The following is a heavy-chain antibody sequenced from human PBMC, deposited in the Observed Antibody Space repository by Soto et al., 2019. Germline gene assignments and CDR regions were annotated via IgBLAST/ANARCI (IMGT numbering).Heavy chain of an antibody. Sequence: PGESLKISCEGSGFSFSKYTVGWVRQIPGKGLEWMGIIHPGDSDTRYSPSFQGQVTISADKSISTAYLQWSSLKASDTAMYYCTLSYGDSHYYHNGMAFWGQGSSVTVSS. V-gene: IGHV5-51*01. J-gene: IGHJ6*02. CDR3: TLSYGDSHYYHNGMAF. CDR2: IHPGDSDT. D-gene: IGHD4-17*01. CDR1: GFSFSKYT.